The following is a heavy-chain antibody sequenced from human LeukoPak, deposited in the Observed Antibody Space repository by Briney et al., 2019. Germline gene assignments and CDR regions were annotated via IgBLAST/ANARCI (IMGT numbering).Heavy chain of an antibody. J-gene: IGHJ3*02. CDR2: INPSGGST. Sequence: ASVKVSXKASGYTFTNYHLHWVRQAPGQGLEWMGIINPSGGSTSYAQKFQDRVTMTRDTSTSTVYMELNSLRSEDTAVYYCARATWYGGNPSGAFDIWGRGTMVTVSS. V-gene: IGHV1-46*01. CDR3: ARATWYGGNPSGAFDI. D-gene: IGHD4/OR15-4a*01. CDR1: GYTFTNYH.